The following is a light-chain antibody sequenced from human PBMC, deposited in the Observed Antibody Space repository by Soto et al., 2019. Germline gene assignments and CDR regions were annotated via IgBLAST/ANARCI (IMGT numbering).Light chain of an antibody. J-gene: IGLJ3*02. Sequence: SYELTQPPSVSLAPGKTARITCGGNNIATYSVHWYRQKPGQAPVLVISNDNDRPSGIPDRCSGSNSGHTATLTIRRVEAGDEADYYCQLWDNKNDEVVFGGGTKLTVL. V-gene: IGLV3-21*04. CDR2: NDN. CDR3: QLWDNKNDEVV. CDR1: NIATYS.